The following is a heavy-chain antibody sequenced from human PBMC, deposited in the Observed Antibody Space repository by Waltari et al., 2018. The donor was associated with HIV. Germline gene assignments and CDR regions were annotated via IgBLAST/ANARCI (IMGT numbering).Heavy chain of an antibody. Sequence: EVQLVESGGGLVKPGGSLRLSCAASGFTFSSYSMNWVRQAPGKGLEWVSSISSSSSYIYYADSVKGRFTISRDNAKNSLYLQMNSLRAEDTAVYYCARDFTRGAKHTRGYSYGYDYWGQGTLVTVSS. J-gene: IGHJ4*02. D-gene: IGHD5-18*01. CDR3: ARDFTRGAKHTRGYSYGYDY. CDR1: GFTFSSYS. CDR2: ISSSSSYI. V-gene: IGHV3-21*01.